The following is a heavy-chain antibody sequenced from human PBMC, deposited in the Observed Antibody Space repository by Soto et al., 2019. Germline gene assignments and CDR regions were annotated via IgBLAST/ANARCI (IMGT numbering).Heavy chain of an antibody. CDR1: GGSISSGDYY. Sequence: QVQLQESGPGLVKPSQTLSLTCTVSGGSISSGDYYWSWIRQPPGKGLEWIGYIYYSGSTYYNPSRQSRVTISVDTSKNQFSRKLSSVTAADTAVYYCARAMVVTQTWFDPWGQGTLVTVSS. D-gene: IGHD2-21*02. CDR3: ARAMVVTQTWFDP. J-gene: IGHJ5*02. V-gene: IGHV4-30-4*01. CDR2: IYYSGST.